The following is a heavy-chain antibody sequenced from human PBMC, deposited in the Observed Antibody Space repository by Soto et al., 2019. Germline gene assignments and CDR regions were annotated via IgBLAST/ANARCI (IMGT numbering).Heavy chain of an antibody. CDR1: GFTFSSYA. V-gene: IGHV3-23*01. J-gene: IGHJ4*02. CDR3: AKDQEYSGSYCPFDY. D-gene: IGHD1-26*01. Sequence: GGSLRLSCAASGFTFSSYAMSWVRQAPGKGLEWVSAISGSGGSTYYADSVKGRFTISRDNSKSTLYLQMNSLRAEDTAVYYCAKDQEYSGSYCPFDYWGQGTLVTVSS. CDR2: ISGSGGST.